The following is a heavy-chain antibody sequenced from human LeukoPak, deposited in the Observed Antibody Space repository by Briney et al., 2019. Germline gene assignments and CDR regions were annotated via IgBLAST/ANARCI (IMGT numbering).Heavy chain of an antibody. Sequence: GGSLRLSCAASGFTFSSYSMSWVRQAPGKGLEWVGFIRSKAYGGTTEYAASVKGRFTISRDDSKSIAYLQMNSLKTEDTAVYYCTRVPEVAGEPMDVWGKGTTVTVSS. J-gene: IGHJ6*04. CDR3: TRVPEVAGEPMDV. CDR2: IRSKAYGGTT. CDR1: GFTFSSYS. D-gene: IGHD1-14*01. V-gene: IGHV3-49*04.